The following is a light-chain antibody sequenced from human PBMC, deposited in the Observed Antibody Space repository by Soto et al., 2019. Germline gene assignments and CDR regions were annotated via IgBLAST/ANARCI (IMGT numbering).Light chain of an antibody. CDR3: TSCTSSNTLVV. J-gene: IGLJ1*01. CDR1: SSDVGGYNY. CDR2: DVS. Sequence: QSALTQPASVSGSPGQLITISCTGTSSDVGGYNYVSWYQHHPGKAPKLLIYDVSNRPSGVSNRFSGSKSGSTASLTISGLQAEDEADFYCTSCTSSNTLVVFGTGTKLTVL. V-gene: IGLV2-14*03.